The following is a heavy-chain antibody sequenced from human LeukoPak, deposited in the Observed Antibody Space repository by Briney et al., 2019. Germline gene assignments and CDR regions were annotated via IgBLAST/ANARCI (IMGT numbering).Heavy chain of an antibody. J-gene: IGHJ3*02. CDR2: IIPIFGTA. D-gene: IGHD4-23*01. CDR1: GGTFSSYA. Sequence: GASVKVSCKASGGTFSSYAISWVRQAPGQGLEWMGGIIPIFGTANYAEKFQGRVTITADESTSTAYMELSSLRSEDTAVYYCARDSVVTPRDAFDIWGQGTMVTVSS. V-gene: IGHV1-69*13. CDR3: ARDSVVTPRDAFDI.